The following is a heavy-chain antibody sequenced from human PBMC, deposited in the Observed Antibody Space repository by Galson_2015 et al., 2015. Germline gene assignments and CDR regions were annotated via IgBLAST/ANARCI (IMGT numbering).Heavy chain of an antibody. J-gene: IGHJ4*02. CDR1: GGSISSYY. CDR3: ARGREGYCSGGSCYPTPHFDY. Sequence: TLSLTCTVSGGSISSYYWSWIRQPPGKGLEWIGYIYYSGSTNYNPSLKSRVTISVDTSKNQFSLKLSSVTAADTAVYYCARGREGYCSGGSCYPTPHFDYWGQGTLVTVSS. CDR2: IYYSGST. D-gene: IGHD2-15*01. V-gene: IGHV4-59*01.